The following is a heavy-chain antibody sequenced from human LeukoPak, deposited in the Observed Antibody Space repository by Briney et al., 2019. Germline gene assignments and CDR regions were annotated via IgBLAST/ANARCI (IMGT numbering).Heavy chain of an antibody. J-gene: IGHJ5*02. CDR3: ARGYCSSTSCPRARWFDP. Sequence: SETLSLTCAVYGGSFSGYYWSWICQPPGKGLEWIGESNHSGSTNYNPSLKSRVTISVDTSKSQFSLKLSSVTAADTAVYYCARGYCSSTSCPRARWFDPWGQGTLVTVSS. CDR1: GGSFSGYY. CDR2: SNHSGST. V-gene: IGHV4-34*01. D-gene: IGHD2-2*01.